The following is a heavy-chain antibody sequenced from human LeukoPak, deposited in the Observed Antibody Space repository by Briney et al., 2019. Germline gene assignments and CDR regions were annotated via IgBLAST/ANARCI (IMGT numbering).Heavy chain of an antibody. Sequence: GGSLRLSCAASGFTFSNYYMSWIRQAPGQGLEWVSYISSSGSTIYYADSVKGRFTISRDNAKNSLYLQMNSLRAEDTAVYYCARGAPGLHYRSIDYWGQGTLVTASS. J-gene: IGHJ4*02. CDR2: ISSSGSTI. V-gene: IGHV3-11*04. CDR3: ARGAPGLHYRSIDY. D-gene: IGHD4-11*01. CDR1: GFTFSNYY.